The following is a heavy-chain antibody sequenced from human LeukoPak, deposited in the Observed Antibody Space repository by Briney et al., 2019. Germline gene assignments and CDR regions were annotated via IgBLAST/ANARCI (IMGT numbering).Heavy chain of an antibody. CDR3: ARYCTTTSCYTGGDY. V-gene: IGHV4-38-2*01. J-gene: IGHJ4*02. CDR2: IYHFGST. D-gene: IGHD2-2*02. CDR1: GYSISSGYY. Sequence: PSETLSLTCAVSGYSISSGYYWGWIRQPPGKGLEWIGTIYHFGSTNYNPSLYSRDTISVDTSKNQFSLKLSSVTAADTAVYYCARYCTTTSCYTGGDYWGQGTLVTVSS.